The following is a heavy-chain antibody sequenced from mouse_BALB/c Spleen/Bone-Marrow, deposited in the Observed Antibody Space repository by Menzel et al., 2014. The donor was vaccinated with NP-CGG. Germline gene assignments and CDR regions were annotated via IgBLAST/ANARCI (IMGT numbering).Heavy chain of an antibody. V-gene: IGHV4-1*02. CDR1: GFDFSRYW. Sequence: EVMLVESGGGLVQPGGSLKLSCAASGFDFSRYWMSWVRQAPGKGLQWIGEINPESNTINYTPSLKDKFIISRDNAKNTLNLQMSKVRSEDTALYCCARLGYYGWFAYWGQGTLVTVSA. J-gene: IGHJ3*01. CDR3: ARLGYYGWFAY. CDR2: INPESNTI. D-gene: IGHD2-3*01.